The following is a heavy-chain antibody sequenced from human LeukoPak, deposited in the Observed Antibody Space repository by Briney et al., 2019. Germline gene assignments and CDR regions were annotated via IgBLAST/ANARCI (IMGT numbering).Heavy chain of an antibody. CDR2: ISSSGRSD. CDR1: GFTFSLYE. V-gene: IGHV3-48*03. J-gene: IGHJ3*02. Sequence: GGSLRLYCAASGFTFSLYEMNWVRQAPGKGLEWVAYISSSGRSDLYADSVKGRFSISRDNVNDLVHLEMNSLRGEDTAVYYRASDALIGVAGTDACDMWGEGTVVIVAS. CDR3: ASDALIGVAGTDACDM. D-gene: IGHD6-19*01.